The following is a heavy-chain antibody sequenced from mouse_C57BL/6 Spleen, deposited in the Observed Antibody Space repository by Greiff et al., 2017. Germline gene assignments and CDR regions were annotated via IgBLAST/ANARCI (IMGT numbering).Heavy chain of an antibody. CDR2: INPNNGGT. Sequence: EVQLQQSGPELVKPGASVKMSCKASGYTFTDYNMHWVKQSHGKILEWIGYINPNNGGTSYKQKFQGKATLTVNKSSSTAYMELRSLTSEDSAVYYCARDCYYAMDYWGQGTSVTVSS. CDR3: ARDCYYAMDY. J-gene: IGHJ4*01. V-gene: IGHV1-22*01. CDR1: GYTFTDYN.